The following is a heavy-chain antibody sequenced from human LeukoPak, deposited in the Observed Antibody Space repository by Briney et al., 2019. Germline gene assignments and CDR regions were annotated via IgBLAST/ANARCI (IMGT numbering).Heavy chain of an antibody. Sequence: SVKVSCKASGGTFSSYAISWVRQAPGQGLEWMGGIIPIFGTANYAQKFQGRVTITADESTSTAYMELSSLRSEDTAVYYCARGISSSGWLRNWFDPWGQGTLVTVSS. CDR2: IIPIFGTA. V-gene: IGHV1-69*13. J-gene: IGHJ5*02. CDR1: GGTFSSYA. D-gene: IGHD6-19*01. CDR3: ARGISSSGWLRNWFDP.